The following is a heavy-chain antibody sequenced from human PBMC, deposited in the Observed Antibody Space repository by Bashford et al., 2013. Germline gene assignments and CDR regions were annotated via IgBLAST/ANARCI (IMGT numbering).Heavy chain of an antibody. CDR1: GGSISSYY. CDR3: ARGGYGGKLWAT. D-gene: IGHD4-23*01. CDR2: IYSSGVT. Sequence: SETLSLTCTVSGGSISSYYWNWIRLPPGKGLEWVGYIYSSGVTKYNPSLESRVTISLDTSKNQFSLKLSSVTAADTAVYYCARGGYGGKLWATWGQGTLVTVSS. J-gene: IGHJ4*02. V-gene: IGHV4-59*12.